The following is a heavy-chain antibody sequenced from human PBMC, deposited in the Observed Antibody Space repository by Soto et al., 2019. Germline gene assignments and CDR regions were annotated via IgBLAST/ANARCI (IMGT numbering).Heavy chain of an antibody. D-gene: IGHD3-22*01. CDR1: GGTFSSYA. V-gene: IGHV1-69*13. CDR3: ASPNSSGYYHFDY. Sequence: WASVKVSCKASGGTFSSYAISWVRQAPGQGLEWMGGIIPIFGTANYAQKFQGRVTITADESTSTAYMELSSLRSEDTAVYYCASPNSSGYYHFDYWGQGTLVTVSS. J-gene: IGHJ4*02. CDR2: IIPIFGTA.